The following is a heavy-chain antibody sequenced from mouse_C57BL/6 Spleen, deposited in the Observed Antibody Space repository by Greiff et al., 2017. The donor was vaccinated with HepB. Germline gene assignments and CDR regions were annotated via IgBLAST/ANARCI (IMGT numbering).Heavy chain of an antibody. CDR2: IWTGGGT. CDR1: GFSFTSYA. D-gene: IGHD1-1*01. J-gene: IGHJ3*01. Sequence: QVQLKESGPGLVAPSQSLSITCTVSGFSFTSYAISWVRQPPGKGLEWLGVIWTGGGTNYNSALKSRLSISKDNSKSQVYLKMNSLQTDDTARYYCARVPYYYGSSYEEFAYWGQGTLVTVSA. CDR3: ARVPYYYGSSYEEFAY. V-gene: IGHV2-9-1*01.